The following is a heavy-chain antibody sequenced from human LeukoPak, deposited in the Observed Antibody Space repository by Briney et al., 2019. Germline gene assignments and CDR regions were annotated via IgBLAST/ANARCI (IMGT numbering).Heavy chain of an antibody. CDR3: AREVRGSLTYGFDY. Sequence: PGGSLGLSCAASGFTFSSYSMNWVRQAPGKGLEWVSSISSSSSYIYYADSVKGRFAISRDNAKNSLYLQMNSLRAEDTAVYYCAREVRGSLTYGFDYWGQGTLVTVSS. V-gene: IGHV3-21*01. CDR1: GFTFSSYS. D-gene: IGHD1-26*01. CDR2: ISSSSSYI. J-gene: IGHJ4*02.